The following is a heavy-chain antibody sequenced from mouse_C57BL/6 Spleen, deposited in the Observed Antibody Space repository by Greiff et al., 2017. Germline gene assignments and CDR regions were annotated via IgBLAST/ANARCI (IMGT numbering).Heavy chain of an antibody. Sequence: QVQLQQPGAELVKPGASVKVSCKASGYTFTSYWMHWVKQRPGQGLEWIGRIHPYDSDTNYNQKFKGKATLTVDKSSSTAYMQLSSLTSEDSAVXYCATYCDHGGFAYWGQGTLVTVSA. CDR1: GYTFTSYW. CDR3: ATYCDHGGFAY. V-gene: IGHV1-74*01. J-gene: IGHJ3*01. CDR2: IHPYDSDT. D-gene: IGHD1-1*01.